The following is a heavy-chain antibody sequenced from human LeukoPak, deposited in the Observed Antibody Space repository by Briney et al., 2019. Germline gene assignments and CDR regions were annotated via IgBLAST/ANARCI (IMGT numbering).Heavy chain of an antibody. D-gene: IGHD6-13*01. CDR3: ATFDSSSYWFDP. CDR2: INYSGST. Sequence: SETLSLTCAVYGGSFSGYYWSWIRQPPGKGLEWIGEINYSGSTNYNPSLKSRVTISVYTSKNQCSLKLSSVTAADTAVYYCATFDSSSYWFDPWGQGTLVTVSS. V-gene: IGHV4-34*01. J-gene: IGHJ5*02. CDR1: GGSFSGYY.